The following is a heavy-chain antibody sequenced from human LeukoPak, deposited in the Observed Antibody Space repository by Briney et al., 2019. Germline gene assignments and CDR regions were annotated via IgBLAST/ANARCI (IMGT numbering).Heavy chain of an antibody. J-gene: IGHJ4*02. V-gene: IGHV4-59*01. Sequence: SETLSLTCTVSGVSISSYYWSWIRQPPGKGLEWIGYLSYSGSTNYNPSLKSRVTISVDTSKNQFSLNLRSVTAADTAVYYCAREGQDCSGGSCPVYFDYWGQGTLVTVSS. CDR3: AREGQDCSGGSCPVYFDY. CDR2: LSYSGST. D-gene: IGHD2-15*01. CDR1: GVSISSYY.